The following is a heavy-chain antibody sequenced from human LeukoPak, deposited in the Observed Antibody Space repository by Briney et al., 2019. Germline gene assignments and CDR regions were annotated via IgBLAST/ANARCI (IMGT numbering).Heavy chain of an antibody. CDR2: INPSGGST. J-gene: IGHJ5*02. CDR3: AGLRNYYDSSGYYLQYNWFDP. Sequence: GASVKVSCKASGYTFTSYYMHWVRQAPGQGLEWMGIINPSGGSTSYAQKFQGRVTITADESTSTAYMELSSLRSEGTAVYYCAGLRNYYDSSGYYLQYNWFDPWGQRTLVTVSS. V-gene: IGHV1-46*01. CDR1: GYTFTSYY. D-gene: IGHD3-22*01.